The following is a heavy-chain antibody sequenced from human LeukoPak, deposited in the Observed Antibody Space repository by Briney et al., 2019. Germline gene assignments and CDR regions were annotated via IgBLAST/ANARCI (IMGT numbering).Heavy chain of an antibody. V-gene: IGHV3-33*01. CDR3: ARRLAAGDLASFDI. D-gene: IGHD6-13*01. Sequence: GGSLRLSCAVSGFTFSSYGMHWVRQAPGKGLEWAAVIWYDGSNEYYADSVKGRFTISRDNSKNTLNLQMNSLRAEDTAVYYCARRLAAGDLASFDIWGQGTMVTVSS. CDR1: GFTFSSYG. CDR2: IWYDGSNE. J-gene: IGHJ3*02.